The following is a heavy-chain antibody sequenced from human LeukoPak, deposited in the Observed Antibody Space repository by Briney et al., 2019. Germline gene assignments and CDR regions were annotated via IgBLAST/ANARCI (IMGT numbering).Heavy chain of an antibody. CDR2: ISSSSSYI. CDR1: GFTFSSYS. V-gene: IGHV3-21*01. J-gene: IGHJ6*03. CDR3: ARGLRQLVYYYMDV. D-gene: IGHD6-13*01. Sequence: GGSLRLSCAASGFTFSSYSMNWVRQAPGKGLEWVSSISSSSSYIYYADSVKGRFTISRDNAKNSLYLQMNSLRAEDTAVYYCARGLRQLVYYYMDVWGKGTTVTISS.